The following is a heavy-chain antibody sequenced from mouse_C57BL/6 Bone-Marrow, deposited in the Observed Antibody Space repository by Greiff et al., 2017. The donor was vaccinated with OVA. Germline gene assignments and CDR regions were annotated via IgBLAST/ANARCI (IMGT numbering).Heavy chain of an antibody. V-gene: IGHV1-64*01. CDR3: ARLGLERFAY. Sequence: VQLQQSGAELVKPGASVKLSCKASGYTFTSYWMHWVKQRPGQGLEWIGMIHPNSGSTNYNEKFKSKATLTVDKSSSTAYMQLSSLTSEDSAVYYCARLGLERFAYWGQGTLVTVSA. D-gene: IGHD4-1*01. CDR1: GYTFTSYW. CDR2: IHPNSGST. J-gene: IGHJ3*01.